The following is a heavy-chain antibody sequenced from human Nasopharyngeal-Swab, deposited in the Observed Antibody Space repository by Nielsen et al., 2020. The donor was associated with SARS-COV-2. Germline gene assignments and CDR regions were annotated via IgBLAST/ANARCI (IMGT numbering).Heavy chain of an antibody. Sequence: ASVKVSCKASGYTFTSYGISWVRQAPGQGLEWMGWISAYNGNTNYARKLQGRVTMTTDTSTSTAYMELRSLRSDDTAVYYCARVELYDFWSGYYLFDYWGQGTLVTVSS. CDR3: ARVELYDFWSGYYLFDY. CDR1: GYTFTSYG. V-gene: IGHV1-18*01. D-gene: IGHD3-3*01. J-gene: IGHJ4*02. CDR2: ISAYNGNT.